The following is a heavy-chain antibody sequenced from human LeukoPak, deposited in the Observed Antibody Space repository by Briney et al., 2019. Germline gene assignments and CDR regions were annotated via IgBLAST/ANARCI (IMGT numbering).Heavy chain of an antibody. J-gene: IGHJ2*01. D-gene: IGHD2-8*01. CDR2: ISSNGIST. CDR3: VKWTNYYFAL. V-gene: IGHV3-64*01. Sequence: GGSLRLSCVVSGFSLSSHGMHWVRQAPGKGLEDVSAISSNGISTFYAKSVKGRFTVSRDDSKNTVYLQMGSLRAEDMAVYYCVKWTNYYFALWGRGTLVTVSS. CDR1: GFSLSSHG.